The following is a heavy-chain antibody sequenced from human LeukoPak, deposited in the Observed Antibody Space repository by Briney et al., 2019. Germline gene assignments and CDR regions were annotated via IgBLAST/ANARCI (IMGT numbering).Heavy chain of an antibody. D-gene: IGHD6-6*01. V-gene: IGHV1-69*05. CDR2: IIPIFGTA. J-gene: IGHJ6*03. CDR3: TTTNTDSSSYYYYMDV. Sequence: ASVKVSCKASGGTFSSYAISWVRQAPGQGLEWMGGIIPIFGTANYAQKFQGRVTITTDESTSTAYMGLSSLRSEVTAVYYCTTTNTDSSSYYYYMDVWGKGTTVTVSS. CDR1: GGTFSSYA.